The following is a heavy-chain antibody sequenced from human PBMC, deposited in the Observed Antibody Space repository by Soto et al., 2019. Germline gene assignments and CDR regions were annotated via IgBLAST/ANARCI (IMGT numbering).Heavy chain of an antibody. V-gene: IGHV3-48*02. J-gene: IGHJ6*02. CDR1: GFTFINYN. CDR3: ARDCGKGYGMDV. Sequence: GSLRLSCAASGFTFINYNMNWVRQAPGKGLEWVSYISSRSSTIYYADSVKGRFTISRDNAKNSLYLQMNSLRDEDTAVYYCARDCGKGYGMDVWGQGTTVTVSS. CDR2: ISSRSSTI. D-gene: IGHD2-21*01.